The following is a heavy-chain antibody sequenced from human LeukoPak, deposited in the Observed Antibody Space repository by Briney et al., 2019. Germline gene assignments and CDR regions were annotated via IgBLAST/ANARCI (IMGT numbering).Heavy chain of an antibody. V-gene: IGHV3-74*01. CDR1: GFTFSSYW. D-gene: IGHD6-13*01. CDR2: INSDGSRT. CDR3: ARGQVLHSSSFYYYYGMDV. Sequence: PGGSLRLSCAASGFTFSSYWMHWVRQAPGKGLVWVSRINSDGSRTSYADSVKGRFTISRDNAKNTLHLQMNSLRAEDTAVYYCARGQVLHSSSFYYYYGMDVWGQGTTVTVSS. J-gene: IGHJ6*02.